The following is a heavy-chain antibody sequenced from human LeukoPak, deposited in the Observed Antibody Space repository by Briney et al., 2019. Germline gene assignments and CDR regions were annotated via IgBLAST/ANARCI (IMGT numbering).Heavy chain of an antibody. CDR2: IYYSGST. J-gene: IGHJ4*02. D-gene: IGHD1-14*01. Sequence: PSETLSLTCAVYGGSFSGYYWSWIRQPPGAGLEWIGNIYYSGSTYYNPSLKSRVTISVDTSKNQFSLKLSSVTAADTAVYYCASAPNPFYFDYWGQGTLVTVSA. CDR1: GGSFSGYY. CDR3: ASAPNPFYFDY. V-gene: IGHV4-34*09.